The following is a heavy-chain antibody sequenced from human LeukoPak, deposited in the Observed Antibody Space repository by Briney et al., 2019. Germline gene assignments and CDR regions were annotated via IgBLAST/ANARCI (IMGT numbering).Heavy chain of an antibody. D-gene: IGHD2-2*01. Sequence: SETLSLTCTVSGGSISSYYWSWIRQPPGKGLEWIGYIYYSGSTNYNPSLKSRVTISVDTSKNQFSLKLSSVTAADTAVYYCAGLVVPAAYYYYYYGMDVWGQGTTVTVSS. CDR1: GGSISSYY. V-gene: IGHV4-59*12. J-gene: IGHJ6*02. CDR3: AGLVVPAAYYYYYYGMDV. CDR2: IYYSGST.